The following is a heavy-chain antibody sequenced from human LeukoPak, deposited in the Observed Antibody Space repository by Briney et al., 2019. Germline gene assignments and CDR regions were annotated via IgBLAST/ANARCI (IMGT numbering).Heavy chain of an antibody. CDR3: ATDRVRGVIGVFDY. D-gene: IGHD3-10*01. CDR1: GGTFSSYA. Sequence: GASVKVSCKASGGTFSSYAISWVRQAPGQGLEWMGGIIPIFGTANYAQKFQGRVTITADKSTSTAYMELSSLRSEDTAVYYCATDRVRGVIGVFDYWGQGTLVTVSS. V-gene: IGHV1-69*06. CDR2: IIPIFGTA. J-gene: IGHJ4*02.